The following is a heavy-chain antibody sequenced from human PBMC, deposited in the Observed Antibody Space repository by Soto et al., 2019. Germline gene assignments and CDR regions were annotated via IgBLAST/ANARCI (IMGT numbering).Heavy chain of an antibody. D-gene: IGHD1-26*01. V-gene: IGHV4-30-2*01. CDR3: VTQEVGGSYVYTFDP. J-gene: IGHJ5*02. CDR2: IYHSGST. Sequence: SETLSLTCAVSGGSISSGGYSWSWIRQPPGKGLEWIGYIYHSGSTYYNPSLKSRVTISVDTSKNQFSLKLSSVTAADTAVYYCVTQEVGGSYVYTFDPWGQGTLVTVSS. CDR1: GGSISSGGYS.